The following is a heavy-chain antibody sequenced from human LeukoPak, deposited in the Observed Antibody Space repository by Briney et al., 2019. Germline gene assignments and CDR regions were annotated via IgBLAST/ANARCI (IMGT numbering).Heavy chain of an antibody. D-gene: IGHD6-13*01. J-gene: IGHJ5*02. CDR1: GGSISSSSYY. Sequence: SETLSLTCTVSGGSISSSSYYWGWIRQPPGKGLEWIGNIYHSGSTYYNPSLKSRVTILVDTSKNQFSLKLSSVTAADTAVYYCARGYSSSWYLNWFDPWGQGTLVTVSS. V-gene: IGHV4-39*07. CDR2: IYHSGST. CDR3: ARGYSSSWYLNWFDP.